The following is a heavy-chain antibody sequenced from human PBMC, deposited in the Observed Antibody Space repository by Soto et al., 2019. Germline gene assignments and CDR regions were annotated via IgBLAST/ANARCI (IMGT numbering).Heavy chain of an antibody. CDR1: GGSIISSDFY. Sequence: SETLSLTCTVSGGSIISSDFYWGWVRQPPGKGLEWIGSIFYLGSSYYNPSLKSRVTTSVDTSKNQFSLRLRSVTAADTALYFRERNSLPIRKNNWLEPWGKGIMVKVS. V-gene: IGHV4-39*01. J-gene: IGHJ5*02. D-gene: IGHD2-15*01. CDR2: IFYLGSS. CDR3: ERNSLPIRKNNWLEP.